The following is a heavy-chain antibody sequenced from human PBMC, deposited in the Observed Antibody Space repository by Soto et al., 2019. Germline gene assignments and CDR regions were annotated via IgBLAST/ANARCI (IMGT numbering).Heavy chain of an antibody. J-gene: IGHJ5*02. CDR3: ASLDRIAARPGSVWFDP. Sequence: GESLKISCAASGFTFSIYAMHWVRQAPGKGLEWVAVISYDGSNKYYADSVKGRFTISRDNSKNTLYLQMNSLRAEDTAVYYCASLDRIAARPGSVWFDPWGQGTLVTVSS. D-gene: IGHD6-6*01. CDR2: ISYDGSNK. CDR1: GFTFSIYA. V-gene: IGHV3-30-3*01.